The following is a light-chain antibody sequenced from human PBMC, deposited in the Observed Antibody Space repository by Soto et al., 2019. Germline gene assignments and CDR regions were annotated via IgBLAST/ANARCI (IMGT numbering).Light chain of an antibody. CDR1: QSVSSN. Sequence: EIVMTQSPATPSVSPGERVTLSCRASQSVSSNLAWYQQKPGQAPRLLIYGASTRATGIPARFSGSGSGTEFTLTISSLQSEDFAVYYCQQYNNWPPWTFGQGTKVDIK. V-gene: IGKV3-15*01. CDR2: GAS. J-gene: IGKJ1*01. CDR3: QQYNNWPPWT.